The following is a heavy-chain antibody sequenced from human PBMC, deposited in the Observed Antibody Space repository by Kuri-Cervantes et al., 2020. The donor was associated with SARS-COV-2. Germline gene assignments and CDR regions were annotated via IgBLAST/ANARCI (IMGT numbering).Heavy chain of an antibody. D-gene: IGHD2-2*02. V-gene: IGHV3-21*01. J-gene: IGHJ4*02. Sequence: GGSLRLSCAASGFTFSSYSMNWVRQAPGKGLEWVSSISSSSSYIYYADSVKGRFTISRDNAKNSLYLQMNSLRAEDTAVYYCARDLGYCSSTSCYTSELDYWGQGTPVTVSS. CDR3: ARDLGYCSSTSCYTSELDY. CDR2: ISSSSSYI. CDR1: GFTFSSYS.